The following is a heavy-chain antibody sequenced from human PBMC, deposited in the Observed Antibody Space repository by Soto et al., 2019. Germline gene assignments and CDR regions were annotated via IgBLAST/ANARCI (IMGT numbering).Heavy chain of an antibody. Sequence: GASVKVSCKASGYTFTSYAMNWVRQAPGQGLEWMGIINPSGGSTSYAQKFQGRVTMTRDTSTSTVYMELSSLRSEDTAVYYCARESSSWNEEGKYGMDVWGQGTTVTVSS. CDR2: INPSGGST. D-gene: IGHD6-13*01. CDR3: ARESSSWNEEGKYGMDV. V-gene: IGHV1-46*01. CDR1: GYTFTSYA. J-gene: IGHJ6*02.